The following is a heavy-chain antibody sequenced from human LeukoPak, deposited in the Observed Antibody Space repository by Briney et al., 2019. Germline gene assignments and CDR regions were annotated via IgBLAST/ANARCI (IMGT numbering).Heavy chain of an antibody. CDR2: IWYDGSNK. D-gene: IGHD6-13*01. V-gene: IGHV3-33*01. Sequence: PGGSLRLSCAASGFTFSSYGMHWVRQAPGKGLEWVAVIWYDGSNKYYADSVKGRFTISRDNSKNTLYLQMNSLRAEDTAVYYCARDTGSSWYLVYWGQGTLVTVSS. J-gene: IGHJ4*02. CDR3: ARDTGSSWYLVY. CDR1: GFTFSSYG.